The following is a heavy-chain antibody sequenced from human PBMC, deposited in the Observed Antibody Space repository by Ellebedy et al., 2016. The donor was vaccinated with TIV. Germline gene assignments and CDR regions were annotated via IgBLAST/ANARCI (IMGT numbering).Heavy chain of an antibody. J-gene: IGHJ4*02. Sequence: PGGSLRLSCAASGFTFSRNWIHWVRQAPGKGLVWVSRINNDGRSTTYADSVKGRFTISRDNAKNTLYLQMNSLRAEDEAVYYCVRDGIVGGTTEYYFDYWGQGTLVTVSS. CDR1: GFTFSRNW. V-gene: IGHV3-74*03. CDR3: VRDGIVGGTTEYYFDY. D-gene: IGHD1-26*01. CDR2: INNDGRST.